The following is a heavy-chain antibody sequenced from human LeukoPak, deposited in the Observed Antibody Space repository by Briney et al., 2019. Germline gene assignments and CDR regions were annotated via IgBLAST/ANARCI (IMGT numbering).Heavy chain of an antibody. Sequence: GSLRLSCAASGFTFSSYGMHWVRQAPGKGLEWVAVISYDGSNKYYADSVKGRFTISRDNSKNTLYLQMNSLRAEDTAVYYCARDSPKWELPIDYWGQGTLVTVSS. V-gene: IGHV3-30*03. J-gene: IGHJ4*02. CDR2: ISYDGSNK. CDR3: ARDSPKWELPIDY. D-gene: IGHD1-26*01. CDR1: GFTFSSYG.